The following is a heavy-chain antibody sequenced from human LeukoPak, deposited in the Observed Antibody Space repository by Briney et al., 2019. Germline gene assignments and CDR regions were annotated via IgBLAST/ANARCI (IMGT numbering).Heavy chain of an antibody. V-gene: IGHV4-34*01. CDR2: INHSGSA. D-gene: IGHD3-3*01. J-gene: IGHJ6*02. Sequence: SETLSLTCAVYGGSFSGYYWSWIRQPPGKGLEWIGEINHSGSANYNPSLKSRVTISVDTSKNQFSLKLSSVTAADTAVYYCARGMYYDFWSGYYSYYYGMDVWGQGTTVTVSS. CDR3: ARGMYYDFWSGYYSYYYGMDV. CDR1: GGSFSGYY.